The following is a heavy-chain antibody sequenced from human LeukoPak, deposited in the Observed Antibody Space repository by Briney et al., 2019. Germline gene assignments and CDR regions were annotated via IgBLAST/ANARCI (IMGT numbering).Heavy chain of an antibody. J-gene: IGHJ4*02. CDR1: GGSISSSSYY. V-gene: IGHV4-39*07. CDR2: IYYSGST. CDR3: ARKVVVAAKPFDY. D-gene: IGHD2-15*01. Sequence: SETLSLTCTVSGGSISSSSYYWGWIRQPPGKGLEWIGSIYYSGSTYYNPSLKSRVTISVDTSKNQFSLKLSSVTAADTAVYYCARKVVVAAKPFDYWGQGTLVIVSS.